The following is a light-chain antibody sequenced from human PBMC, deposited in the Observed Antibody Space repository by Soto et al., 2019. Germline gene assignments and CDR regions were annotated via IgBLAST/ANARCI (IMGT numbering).Light chain of an antibody. Sequence: DIQMTQSPSSLSASVGDRVTITCRASQTISNYLNWYQQQPGKAPKLLIYAASSLQSGVPSRFSGSGSETEFSLTIRALQPEDFATYYCQQLSRYPLTFGGGTKVDIK. J-gene: IGKJ4*01. V-gene: IGKV1-17*01. CDR1: QTISNY. CDR2: AAS. CDR3: QQLSRYPLT.